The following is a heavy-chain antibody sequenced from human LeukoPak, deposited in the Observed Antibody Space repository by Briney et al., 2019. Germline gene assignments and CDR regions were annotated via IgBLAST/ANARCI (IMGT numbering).Heavy chain of an antibody. Sequence: SETLSLTCKVSGGSIRSSSYYWGWIRQPPGKGLEWTGTVYYDGSTSYNPSLKSRVTISVDSSKNQFSLKLSSVTAADTAVYYCARVATMVRGMDVWGKGTTVTVSS. D-gene: IGHD3-10*01. CDR2: VYYDGST. V-gene: IGHV4-39*01. CDR3: ARVATMVRGMDV. CDR1: GGSIRSSSYY. J-gene: IGHJ6*04.